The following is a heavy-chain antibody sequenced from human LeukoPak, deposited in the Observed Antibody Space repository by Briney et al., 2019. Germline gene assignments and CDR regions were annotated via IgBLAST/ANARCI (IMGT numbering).Heavy chain of an antibody. V-gene: IGHV1-2*06. D-gene: IGHD3-10*01. CDR1: GYTFTGYY. Sequence: ASVKVSCKASGYTFTGYYMHWVRQAPGQGLEWMGRINPNSGGTNYAQKFQGRVTMTRDTSTSTVYMELSSLRSEDTAVYYCARGGLLQKYNCFDPWGQGTLVTVSS. CDR2: INPNSGGT. CDR3: ARGGLLQKYNCFDP. J-gene: IGHJ5*02.